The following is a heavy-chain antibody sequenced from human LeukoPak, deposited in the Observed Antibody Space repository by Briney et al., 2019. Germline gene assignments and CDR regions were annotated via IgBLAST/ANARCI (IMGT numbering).Heavy chain of an antibody. V-gene: IGHV3-21*01. Sequence: GGSLRLSCAASGFTFSSYSMNWVRQAPGKELEWVSSISSSSSYIYYADSVKGRFTISRDNAKNSLYLQMNSLRAEDTAVYYCARGEGGATSHYWGQGTLVTVSS. CDR2: ISSSSSYI. CDR1: GFTFSSYS. J-gene: IGHJ4*02. D-gene: IGHD1-26*01. CDR3: ARGEGGATSHY.